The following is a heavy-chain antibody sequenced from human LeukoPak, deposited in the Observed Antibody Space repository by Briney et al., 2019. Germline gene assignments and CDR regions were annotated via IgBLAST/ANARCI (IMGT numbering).Heavy chain of an antibody. J-gene: IGHJ2*01. V-gene: IGHV4-39*01. Sequence: KPSETLSLTCNVSGASISSNSYFWGWIRQPPGKGLEWIGTIYYRGSTFYNPSLKSRVTISVDTSKNQFSLKLSSVTAADTAVYFCARHLRLRYFDIRGRGSLVTVAS. CDR3: ARHLRLRYFDI. D-gene: IGHD2-21*02. CDR2: IYYRGST. CDR1: GASISSNSYF.